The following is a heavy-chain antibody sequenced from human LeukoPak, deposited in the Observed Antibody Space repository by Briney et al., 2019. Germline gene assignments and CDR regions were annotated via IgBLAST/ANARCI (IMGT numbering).Heavy chain of an antibody. J-gene: IGHJ3*02. CDR1: GFTFSGYG. Sequence: GGSLRLTCAASGFTFSGYGMPWVRQAPGKGLEWVAVISYDGSNKYYVDSVKGRFTISRDNAKTSLYLQMNSLRAEDTAVYYCARDVLAAGATGTFDIWGQGTMVTVSS. V-gene: IGHV3-30*03. CDR2: ISYDGSNK. CDR3: ARDVLAAGATGTFDI. D-gene: IGHD1-14*01.